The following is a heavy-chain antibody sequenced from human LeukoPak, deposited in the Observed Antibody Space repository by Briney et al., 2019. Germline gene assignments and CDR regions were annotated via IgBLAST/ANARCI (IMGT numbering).Heavy chain of an antibody. Sequence: ASVKVSCKASGYTFTGYYMHWVRQAPGQGLEWMGRINPNSGGTNYAQKFQGRVTMTRDTSISTAYMELSRLRSDDTAVYYCARDGLGIAAADHPADFDYWGQGTLVIVSS. V-gene: IGHV1-2*06. D-gene: IGHD6-13*01. CDR2: INPNSGGT. J-gene: IGHJ4*02. CDR1: GYTFTGYY. CDR3: ARDGLGIAAADHPADFDY.